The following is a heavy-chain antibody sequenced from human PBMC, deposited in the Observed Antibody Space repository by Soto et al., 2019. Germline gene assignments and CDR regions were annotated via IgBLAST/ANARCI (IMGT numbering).Heavy chain of an antibody. V-gene: IGHV5-51*01. Sequence: PGESLKISFKGSGYSFSSYSIGWVRQMPGKGLEWMGIIYPGDSDTTYSPSFQGQVIMSVDKSISTAYLQWTSLKASDTAMYYCARSPTFGVLDFWGQGTLVTVSS. J-gene: IGHJ4*02. CDR3: ARSPTFGVLDF. D-gene: IGHD3-16*01. CDR2: IYPGDSDT. CDR1: GYSFSSYS.